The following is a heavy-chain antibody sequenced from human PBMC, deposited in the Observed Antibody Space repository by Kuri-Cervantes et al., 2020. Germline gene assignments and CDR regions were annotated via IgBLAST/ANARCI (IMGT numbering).Heavy chain of an antibody. D-gene: IGHD3-22*01. J-gene: IGHJ4*02. CDR2: ISYDGSNK. Sequence: LKISCAASGFTFSSYAMYWVRQAPGKGLEWVAVISYDGSNKYYADSVKGRFTISRDNAKNSLYLQMNSLRAEDTAVYYCARDGEGNWYYYDSSGYRGYWGQGTLVTVSS. CDR1: GFTFSSYA. V-gene: IGHV3-30-3*01. CDR3: ARDGEGNWYYYDSSGYRGY.